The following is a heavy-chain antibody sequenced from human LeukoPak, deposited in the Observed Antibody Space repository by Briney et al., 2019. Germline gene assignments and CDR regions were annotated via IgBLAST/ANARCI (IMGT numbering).Heavy chain of an antibody. V-gene: IGHV3-7*01. CDR3: ARGGYCSSTSCQNWFDP. J-gene: IGHJ5*02. Sequence: PGGSLRLSCAASGFTFSSYWMSWVRQAPGKGLEWVANIKQDGSEKYYVDSVKGRFTISRDNAKNSLYLQMNSLRAEDTAVYYCARGGYCSSTSCQNWFDPWGQGTLVTVSS. CDR1: GFTFSSYW. D-gene: IGHD2-2*01. CDR2: IKQDGSEK.